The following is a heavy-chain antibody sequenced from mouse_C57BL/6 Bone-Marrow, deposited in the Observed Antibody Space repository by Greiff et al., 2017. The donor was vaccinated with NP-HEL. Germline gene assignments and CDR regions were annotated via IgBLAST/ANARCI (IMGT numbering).Heavy chain of an antibody. J-gene: IGHJ3*01. CDR3: ARCDGSSYGFAY. Sequence: VQLQQSGPELVKPGASVKISCKASGYSFTGYYMNWVKQSPEKSLEWIGEINPSTGGTTYNQKFKAKATLTVDKSSSTAYMQLKSLTSEDSAVYYCARCDGSSYGFAYWGQRTLVTVSA. CDR1: GYSFTGYY. V-gene: IGHV1-42*01. D-gene: IGHD1-1*01. CDR2: INPSTGGT.